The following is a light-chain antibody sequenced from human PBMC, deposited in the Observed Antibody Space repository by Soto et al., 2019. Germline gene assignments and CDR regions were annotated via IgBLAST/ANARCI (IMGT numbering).Light chain of an antibody. J-gene: IGKJ3*01. CDR3: QQANSFPLT. CDR2: AAS. V-gene: IGKV1-9*01. Sequence: IPLTQSPSSLSASVGDRVTITCRASQGIRDYLAWYQQKPGKAPKLLIYAASILEIGVPSRFSGSGSGTDFTLTISSLQPEDFATYYCQQANSFPLTFGPGTRVDIK. CDR1: QGIRDY.